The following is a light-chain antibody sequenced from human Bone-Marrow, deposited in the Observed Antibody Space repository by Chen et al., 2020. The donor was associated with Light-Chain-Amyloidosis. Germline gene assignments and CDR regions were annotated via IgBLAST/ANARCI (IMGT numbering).Light chain of an antibody. J-gene: IGLJ2*01. CDR1: DLPTKY. CDR2: RDT. CDR3: QSADSSGTYEVI. V-gene: IGLV3-25*03. Sequence: SYELTQPPSVSVSPGQTARITCSGDDLPTKYAYWYQQKPGQASVLVIHRDTERPSGIPGRFSGSSSGTTATLTISGVQAEDEADYHCQSADSSGTYEVIFGGGTKLTVL.